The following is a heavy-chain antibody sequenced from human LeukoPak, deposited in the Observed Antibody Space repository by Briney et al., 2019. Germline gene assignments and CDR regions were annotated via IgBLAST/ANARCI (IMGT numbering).Heavy chain of an antibody. J-gene: IGHJ4*02. Sequence: ASVKVSCKASGYTFTGYYMHWVRQAPGQGLEWMGRINPNSGGTNYAQKFQGRVAMTRDTSISTAFMELTRLRSDDTAVYYCARDYCSSTSCLFDYWGQGTLVTVSS. CDR3: ARDYCSSTSCLFDY. CDR2: INPNSGGT. CDR1: GYTFTGYY. D-gene: IGHD2-2*01. V-gene: IGHV1-2*06.